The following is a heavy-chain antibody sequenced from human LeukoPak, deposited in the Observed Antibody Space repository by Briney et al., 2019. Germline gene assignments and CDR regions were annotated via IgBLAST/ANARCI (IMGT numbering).Heavy chain of an antibody. J-gene: IGHJ3*02. Sequence: PSDTLSLTCAVSGYSISSSNWWGWIRQPPGKGLEWIGYIYYSGSTNYNPSLKSRVTMSVDTSKNQFSLKLSSVTALDTAVYYCARNLPGSYAFDIWGQGTMVTVSS. CDR2: IYYSGST. CDR3: ARNLPGSYAFDI. V-gene: IGHV4-28*06. D-gene: IGHD7-27*01. CDR1: GYSISSSNW.